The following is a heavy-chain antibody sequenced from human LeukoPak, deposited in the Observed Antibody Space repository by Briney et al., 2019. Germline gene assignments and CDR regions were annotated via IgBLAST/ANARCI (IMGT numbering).Heavy chain of an antibody. CDR1: GGSISSGGYY. CDR2: IYYSGST. Sequence: SETLSLTCTVSGGSISSGGYYWSWIRQHPGKGLEWIGYIYYSGSTYYNPSLKSRVTISVDTSKNQFSLKLSSVTAPDTAVYYCARVQTVELPYFDYWGQGTLVTVSS. D-gene: IGHD4-11*01. CDR3: ARVQTVELPYFDY. J-gene: IGHJ4*02. V-gene: IGHV4-31*03.